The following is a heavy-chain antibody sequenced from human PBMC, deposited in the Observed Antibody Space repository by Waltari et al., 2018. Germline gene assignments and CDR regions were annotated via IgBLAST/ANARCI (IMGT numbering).Heavy chain of an antibody. D-gene: IGHD2-21*02. J-gene: IGHJ4*02. V-gene: IGHV4-34*01. CDR3: ARAYGGNSPLFDY. Sequence: QVQLQQWGAGLLKPSETLSLTCAVYGGSFSGYYWSWNRQPPGKGLEWIGEINHSGSTNYNPSLKSRVTISVDTSKNQFSLKLSSVTAADTAVYYCARAYGGNSPLFDYWGQGTLVTVSS. CDR2: INHSGST. CDR1: GGSFSGYY.